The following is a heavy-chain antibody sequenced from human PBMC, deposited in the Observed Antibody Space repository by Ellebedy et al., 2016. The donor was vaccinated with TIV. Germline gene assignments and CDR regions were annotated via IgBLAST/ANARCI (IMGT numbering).Heavy chain of an antibody. V-gene: IGHV1-18*01. CDR2: ISADSGNT. J-gene: IGHJ6*02. CDR1: GGTFSTYG. Sequence: ASVKVSCKASGGTFSTYGFTWVRQAPGQGLEWMGWISADSGNTNYAQNLQGRVTMTRDTSTSTAYMELRSLRFDDTAVYYCAVGGAGGYAYYGMDVWGQGTTVIVAS. CDR3: AVGGAGGYAYYGMDV. D-gene: IGHD1-26*01.